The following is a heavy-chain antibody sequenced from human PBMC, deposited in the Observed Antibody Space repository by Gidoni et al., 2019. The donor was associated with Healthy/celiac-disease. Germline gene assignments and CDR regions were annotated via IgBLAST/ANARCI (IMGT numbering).Heavy chain of an antibody. D-gene: IGHD3-10*01. Sequence: QVQLQESGPGLVKPSQTLSLTCTVSGGPISSGDYYWSWTRQPPGKGLEWIGYIYYSGSTYYNPSLKSRVTISVDTSKNQFSLKLSSVTAADTAVYYCARVRSVRGVIRWFDPWGQGTLVTVSS. CDR2: IYYSGST. V-gene: IGHV4-30-4*01. J-gene: IGHJ5*02. CDR3: ARVRSVRGVIRWFDP. CDR1: GGPISSGDYY.